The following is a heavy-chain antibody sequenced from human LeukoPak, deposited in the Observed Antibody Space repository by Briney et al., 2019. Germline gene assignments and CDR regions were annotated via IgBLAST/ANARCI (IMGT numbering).Heavy chain of an antibody. Sequence: ASVKVSCKASGYIFTSYAMNWVRQAPGQGLEWMGWINTNTGNPTYAQDFTGRFVFSLDTSVSTAYLQISSLKAEDTAVYYCASSVGIVGATLALDIWGQGTMVTVSS. V-gene: IGHV7-4-1*02. CDR2: INTNTGNP. CDR1: GYIFTSYA. CDR3: ASSVGIVGATLALDI. D-gene: IGHD1-26*01. J-gene: IGHJ3*02.